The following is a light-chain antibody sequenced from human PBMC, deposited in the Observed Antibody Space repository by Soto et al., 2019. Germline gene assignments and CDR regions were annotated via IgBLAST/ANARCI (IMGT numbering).Light chain of an antibody. Sequence: EIVMTQSPGTLSVSPGERVTLSCRASQSVRNNLAWYQQKPGQGPRLLIYDASTRATGIPARFSGSGSGTDFTLTISSLQPEDVATYYCQKYFSAPWTFGQGTKVDIK. CDR3: QKYFSAPWT. J-gene: IGKJ1*01. CDR1: QSVRNN. CDR2: DAS. V-gene: IGKV3-15*01.